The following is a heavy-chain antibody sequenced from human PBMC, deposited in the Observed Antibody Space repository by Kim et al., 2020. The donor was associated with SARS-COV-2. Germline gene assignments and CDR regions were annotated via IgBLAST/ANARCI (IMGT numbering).Heavy chain of an antibody. V-gene: IGHV3-48*03. Sequence: GGSLRLSCAASGFTFSSYEMNWVRQAPGKGLEWVSYISSSGSTIYYADSVKGRFTISRDNAKNSLYLQMNSLRAEDTAVYYCARTGGVYLRGLDYWGQGTLVTVSS. CDR1: GFTFSSYE. J-gene: IGHJ4*02. CDR3: ARTGGVYLRGLDY. CDR2: ISSSGSTI. D-gene: IGHD3-10*01.